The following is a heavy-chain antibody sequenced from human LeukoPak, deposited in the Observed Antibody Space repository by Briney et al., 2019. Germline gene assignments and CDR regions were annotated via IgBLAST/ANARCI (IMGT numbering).Heavy chain of an antibody. Sequence: SKTLSLTCAVYGGSFSGYYWSWIRQPPGKGLEWIGYIYYSGSTYYNPSLKSRVTISVDTSKNQFSLKLSSVTAADTAVYYCARAYYDILTGYYRTSYYFDYWGQGTLVTVSS. J-gene: IGHJ4*02. D-gene: IGHD3-9*01. CDR3: ARAYYDILTGYYRTSYYFDY. CDR2: IYYSGST. V-gene: IGHV4-30-4*01. CDR1: GGSFSGYY.